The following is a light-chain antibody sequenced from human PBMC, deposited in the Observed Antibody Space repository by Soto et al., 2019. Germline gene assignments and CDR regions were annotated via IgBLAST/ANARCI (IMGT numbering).Light chain of an antibody. Sequence: IQLTQSPSSLSASVGDRVTITCRASQGISSYLAWYQQKPGKAPKLLIYAASTLQSGVPSRFSGSGSGTDFTLTISRLQPEGFATYYCLQVNSYPWTFGQGTKVEIK. V-gene: IGKV1-9*01. CDR2: AAS. J-gene: IGKJ1*01. CDR3: LQVNSYPWT. CDR1: QGISSY.